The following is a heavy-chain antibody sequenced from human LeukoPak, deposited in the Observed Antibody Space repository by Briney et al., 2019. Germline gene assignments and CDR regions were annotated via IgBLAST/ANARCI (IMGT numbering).Heavy chain of an antibody. CDR3: ARVKGSGYSDY. CDR1: GYIFTGYY. V-gene: IGHV1-46*01. CDR2: INPSGGST. J-gene: IGHJ4*02. D-gene: IGHD6-19*01. Sequence: ASVKVSCKASGYIFTGYYMHWVRQAPGQGLEWMGIINPSGGSTSYAQKFQGRVTMTRDTSTSTVYMELSSLRSEDTAVYYCARVKGSGYSDYWGQGTLVTVSS.